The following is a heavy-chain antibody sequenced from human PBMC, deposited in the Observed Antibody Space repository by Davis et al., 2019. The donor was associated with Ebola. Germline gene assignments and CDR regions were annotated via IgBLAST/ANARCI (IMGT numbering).Heavy chain of an antibody. D-gene: IGHD6-13*01. V-gene: IGHV5-51*01. J-gene: IGHJ4*02. Sequence: GESLKISCKGSGYSFTSYWIGWVRQMPGKGLEWMGIIYPGDSDTRYSPSFQGQVTISADKSISTAYLQWSSLKASDTAMYYCARRHGTSSSWYGYYFDYWGQGTLVTVSS. CDR3: ARRHGTSSSWYGYYFDY. CDR2: IYPGDSDT. CDR1: GYSFTSYW.